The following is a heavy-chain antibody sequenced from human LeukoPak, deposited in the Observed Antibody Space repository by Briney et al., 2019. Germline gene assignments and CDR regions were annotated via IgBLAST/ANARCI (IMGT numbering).Heavy chain of an antibody. CDR1: GGSISSSSYY. Sequence: SETLSLTCTVSGGSISSSSYYWGWIRQPPGKGLEWLGSIYYSGSTYYNPSLKSRVTISVDTSKNQFSLKLSSVTAADTAVYYCARVPVPYATYYMDVWGKGTTVTVSS. CDR2: IYYSGST. J-gene: IGHJ6*03. D-gene: IGHD2-8*01. CDR3: ARVPVPYATYYMDV. V-gene: IGHV4-39*07.